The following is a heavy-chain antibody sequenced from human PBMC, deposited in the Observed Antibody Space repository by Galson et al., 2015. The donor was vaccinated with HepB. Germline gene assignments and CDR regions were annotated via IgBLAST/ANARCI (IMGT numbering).Heavy chain of an antibody. V-gene: IGHV3-21*01. CDR3: ARRPSITGWYFYYMDV. Sequence: LRLSCAVSGFTVNRYWMHWVRQAPGKGLEWVSFISSSSSYIYYADSVKGRFTISRDNAKRSLYLQMNSLRAEDTAVYYCARRPSITGWYFYYMDVWGKGTTVTVSS. J-gene: IGHJ6*03. CDR2: ISSSSSYI. CDR1: GFTVNRYW. D-gene: IGHD3-10*01.